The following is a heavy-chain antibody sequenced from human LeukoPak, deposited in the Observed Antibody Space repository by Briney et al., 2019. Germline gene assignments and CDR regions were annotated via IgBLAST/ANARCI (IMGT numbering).Heavy chain of an antibody. CDR3: ARGSGAGQQMVRVDYYYYYMDV. CDR1: GGSFSNYY. J-gene: IGHJ6*03. V-gene: IGHV4-34*01. D-gene: IGHD6-13*01. Sequence: SETLSLTCGVYGGSFSNYYWSWIRQSPGRGLEWIGEINHSGSTNYNPSLKSRVTISVDTPKNQFSLKVTSVTAADTAVYYCARGSGAGQQMVRVDYYYYYMDVWGKGTTVTVSS. CDR2: INHSGST.